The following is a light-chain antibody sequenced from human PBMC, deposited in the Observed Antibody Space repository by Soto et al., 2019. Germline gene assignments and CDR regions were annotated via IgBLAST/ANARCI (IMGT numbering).Light chain of an antibody. J-gene: IGKJ2*01. CDR3: QQSYSTPMYT. CDR2: AAS. Sequence: DIPMTQSPSSLSASVGDRVTITCRASQSISSYLNWYQQKPGKAPKLLIYAASSLQSGVPLRFSGSGSGTDFTLTISSLQPEDFATYYCQQSYSTPMYTFGQGTKLEIK. CDR1: QSISSY. V-gene: IGKV1-39*01.